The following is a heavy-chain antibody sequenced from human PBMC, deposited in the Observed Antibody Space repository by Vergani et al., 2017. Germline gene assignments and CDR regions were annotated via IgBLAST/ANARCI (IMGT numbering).Heavy chain of an antibody. D-gene: IGHD3-16*01. CDR1: GFSFTSYA. CDR2: INTNTGNP. J-gene: IGHJ4*02. CDR3: ARDGGALGDY. V-gene: IGHV7-4-1*02. Sequence: VQLVESGGGLVKPGGSLRLSCAASGFSFTSYAMNWVRQAPGQGLEWMGWINTNTGNPTYAQGFTGRFVFSLDTSVSTAYLQISSLKAEDTAVYYCARDGGALGDYWGQGTLVTVSS.